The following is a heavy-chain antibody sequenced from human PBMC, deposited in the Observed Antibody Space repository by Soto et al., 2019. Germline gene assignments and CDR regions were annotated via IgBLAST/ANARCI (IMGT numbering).Heavy chain of an antibody. CDR1: GFTFRSFD. V-gene: IGHV3-48*03. CDR2: ISSSSSTI. D-gene: IGHD6-13*01. CDR3: ARLAAGLNYYYYYMDV. J-gene: IGHJ6*03. Sequence: GGSQRLSCVASGFTFRSFDRNWVRKAPGKGLEWVSYISSSSSTIYYYADSVKGRFTISRDNAKNSLYLQVNSLRAEDTAVYYCARLAAGLNYYYYYMDVWGKGTTVTVSS.